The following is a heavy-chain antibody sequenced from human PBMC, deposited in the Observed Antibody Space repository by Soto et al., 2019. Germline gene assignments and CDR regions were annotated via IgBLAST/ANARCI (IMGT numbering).Heavy chain of an antibody. CDR1: GFTFSSYA. V-gene: IGHV3-23*01. CDR3: AKDGRHIVLVPADFDY. Sequence: GGSLRLSCAASGFTFSSYAMSWVRQAPGKGLEWVSAISGSGGSTYYADSVKGRFTISRDNSKNTLYLQMNSLRAEDTSVYYCAKDGRHIVLVPADFDYWGQGTLVTVSS. D-gene: IGHD2-2*01. J-gene: IGHJ4*02. CDR2: ISGSGGST.